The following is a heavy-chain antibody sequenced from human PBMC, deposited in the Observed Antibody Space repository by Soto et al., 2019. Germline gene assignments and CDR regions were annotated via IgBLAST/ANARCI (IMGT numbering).Heavy chain of an antibody. CDR3: ARGPKRVSVVVPAATGVDY. J-gene: IGHJ4*02. D-gene: IGHD2-2*01. V-gene: IGHV4-34*01. Sequence: PSETLSLTCAVYGGSFSGYYWSWIRQPPGKGLEWIGEINHSGSTNYNPSLKSRVTISVDTSKNQFSLKLSSVTAADTAVYYCARGPKRVSVVVPAATGVDYWGQGTLVTVSS. CDR2: INHSGST. CDR1: GGSFSGYY.